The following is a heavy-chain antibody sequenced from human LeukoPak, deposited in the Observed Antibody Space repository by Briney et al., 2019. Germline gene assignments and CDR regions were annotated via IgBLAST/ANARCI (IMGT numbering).Heavy chain of an antibody. Sequence: SETLSLTCTVSGGSISSYYWSWIRQPPGKGLEWIREINHSGSTNYNPSLKSRVTISVDTSKNQFSLKLSSVTAADTAVYYCARLLRDYYDSSGTFDYWGQGTLVTVSS. D-gene: IGHD3-22*01. CDR2: INHSGST. V-gene: IGHV4-34*01. CDR3: ARLLRDYYDSSGTFDY. CDR1: GGSISSYY. J-gene: IGHJ4*02.